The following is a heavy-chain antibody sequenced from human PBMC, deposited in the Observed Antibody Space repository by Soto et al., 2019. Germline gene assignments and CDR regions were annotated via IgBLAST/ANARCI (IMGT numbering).Heavy chain of an antibody. CDR1: GFTFTRYS. CDR2: ISSTTNYI. Sequence: GGSLRLSCAASGFTFTRYSMNWVRQAPGKGLEWVSSISSTTNYIYYADSMKGRFTVSRDNAKNSVYLEMNSLSAEDTAVYYCARESEDLTSNFDYWGQGTQVTVSS. J-gene: IGHJ4*02. CDR3: ARESEDLTSNFDY. V-gene: IGHV3-21*01.